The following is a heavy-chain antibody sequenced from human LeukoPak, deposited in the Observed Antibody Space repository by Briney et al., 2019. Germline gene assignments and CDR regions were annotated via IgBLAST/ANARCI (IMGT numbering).Heavy chain of an antibody. CDR2: ISSSGKTI. D-gene: IGHD2-15*01. J-gene: IGHJ3*02. CDR1: GFTFSSYE. CDR3: ARDLGGTGTFDI. V-gene: IGHV3-48*03. Sequence: GGSLRLSCEASGFTFSSYEMNWVRQAPGKGLEWVSYISSSGKTIYYADSTKGRFTISRDNAKNSLYLQMNSLRAEDTAVYYCARDLGGTGTFDIWGQGTMVTVSS.